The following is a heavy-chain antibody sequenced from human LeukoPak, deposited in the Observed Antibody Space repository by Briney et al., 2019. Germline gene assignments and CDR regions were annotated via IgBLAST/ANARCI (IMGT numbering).Heavy chain of an antibody. V-gene: IGHV3-48*03. CDR3: ARPESPLHGLSWYDS. D-gene: IGHD3/OR15-3a*01. CDR1: GFTFRSYE. CDR2: ISSSGNTI. J-gene: IGHJ5*01. Sequence: PGGCLRLSCAASGFTFRSYEMNWVRQAPGKGLEWVSYISSSGNTIYYADSVKGRFTIPRDNAKDSLYLQMNSLRAEDTAVYYCARPESPLHGLSWYDSWGQGTLVTVSS.